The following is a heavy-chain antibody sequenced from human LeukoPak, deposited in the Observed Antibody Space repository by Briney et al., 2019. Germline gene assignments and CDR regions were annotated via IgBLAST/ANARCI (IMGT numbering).Heavy chain of an antibody. CDR1: GYTFTSYA. CDR3: ARSKGYSSGSNWFDP. CDR2: INPNSGGT. Sequence: ASVKVSCKASGYTFTSYAMHWVRQAPGQGLEWMGRINPNSGGTNYAQKFQGRVTMTRDTSISTAYMELSRLRSDDTAVYYCARSKGYSSGSNWFDPWGQGTLVTVSS. V-gene: IGHV1-2*06. D-gene: IGHD6-19*01. J-gene: IGHJ5*02.